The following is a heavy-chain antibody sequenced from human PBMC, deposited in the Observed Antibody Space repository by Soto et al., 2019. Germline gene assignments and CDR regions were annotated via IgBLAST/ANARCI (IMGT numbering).Heavy chain of an antibody. Sequence: ASVKVSCKASGCTFSSYAISWVRQAPGQGLEWMGLIIAFYGITNYAQKFQGRVTITTDTSTSTAYMELRSLRSDDTAVYYCAREGRGWYVVYWGQGTLVTVSS. CDR1: GCTFSSYA. CDR3: AREGRGWYVVY. D-gene: IGHD6-19*01. J-gene: IGHJ4*02. V-gene: IGHV1-18*01. CDR2: IIAFYGIT.